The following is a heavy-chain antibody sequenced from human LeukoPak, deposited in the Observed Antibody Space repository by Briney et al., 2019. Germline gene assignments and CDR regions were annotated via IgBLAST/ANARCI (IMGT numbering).Heavy chain of an antibody. CDR3: ARGLRLSAAGTNFDS. J-gene: IGHJ4*02. Sequence: PSGTLSLTCAVSGGSISSSNWWSWVRQPPGKGLEWIGEIYHSGSTNYNPSLKSRVTISVDKSKNQFSLKLSSVTAADTAVYYCARGLRLSAAGTNFDSWGQGTLVTVSS. CDR1: GGSISSSNW. V-gene: IGHV4-4*02. CDR2: IYHSGST. D-gene: IGHD6-13*01.